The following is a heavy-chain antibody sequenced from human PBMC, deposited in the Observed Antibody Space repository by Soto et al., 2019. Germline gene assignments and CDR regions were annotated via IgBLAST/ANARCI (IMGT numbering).Heavy chain of an antibody. V-gene: IGHV2-5*02. CDR3: IQSRCGGDCLQSYSSHYYYGMDF. J-gene: IGHJ6*02. Sequence: QITLKESGPTLVKPTQTLTLTCTFSGFSLSTSGVGVGWIRQHPGKALEWLALFYWDDDKRYSPSLRSRLTISKDTSKIQVALTITNMHPVDTATYHCIQSRCGGDCLQSYSSHYYYGMDFWGQGTTVTVSS. CDR1: GFSLSTSGVG. D-gene: IGHD2-21*02. CDR2: FYWDDDK.